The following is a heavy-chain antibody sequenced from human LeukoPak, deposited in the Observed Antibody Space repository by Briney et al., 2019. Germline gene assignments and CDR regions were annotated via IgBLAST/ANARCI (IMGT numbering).Heavy chain of an antibody. Sequence: GGSLRLSCAASGFTFSSYGIHWVRQAPGKELEWVAVISYDGSKKDYADSVKGRFSISRDDSKNTVYLQMNSLITEDTAVYYCAKDLFLYGSSGYPRCPDYWGQGTLVTVSS. CDR3: AKDLFLYGSSGYPRCPDY. CDR1: GFTFSSYG. J-gene: IGHJ4*02. V-gene: IGHV3-30*18. D-gene: IGHD3-22*01. CDR2: ISYDGSKK.